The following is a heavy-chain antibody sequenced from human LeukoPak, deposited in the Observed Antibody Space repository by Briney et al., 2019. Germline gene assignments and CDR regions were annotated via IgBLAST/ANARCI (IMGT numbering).Heavy chain of an antibody. J-gene: IGHJ4*02. CDR3: ARGGGDSYYYDSSGYYFY. CDR2: ISYDGSNK. Sequence: GGSLRLSCAASGFTFSSYAMHWVRQAPGKGLEWVAVISYDGSNKYYADSVKGRFTISRDNSKNTLYLQMNSLRAEDTAVYYCARGGGDSYYYDSSGYYFYWGQGTLVTVSS. CDR1: GFTFSSYA. V-gene: IGHV3-30-3*01. D-gene: IGHD3-22*01.